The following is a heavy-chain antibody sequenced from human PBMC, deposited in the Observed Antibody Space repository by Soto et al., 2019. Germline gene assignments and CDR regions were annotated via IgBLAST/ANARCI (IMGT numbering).Heavy chain of an antibody. D-gene: IGHD3-16*01. CDR2: IIPILGIA. CDR1: GGTLSSNT. V-gene: IGHV1-69*02. J-gene: IGHJ3*01. CDR3: ARSDMGGDGALDV. Sequence: GTSVKVSCKDSGGTLSSNTSSWVRQAPGQGLEWMGRIIPILGIANYAQKFQGRVTITADKSTSTAYMELSSLRSEDTAVYFCARSDMGGDGALDVWGQGTMVTVSS.